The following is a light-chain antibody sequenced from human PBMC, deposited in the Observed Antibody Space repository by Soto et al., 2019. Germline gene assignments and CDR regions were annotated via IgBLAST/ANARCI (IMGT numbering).Light chain of an antibody. CDR1: QSVSSY. CDR2: ESY. Sequence: EVVMTQSPATLSLSPGERATLSCRASQSVSSYLVWYQQKPGQAPRLLIYESYTSATGIPVRFSGSVSVTEFNLTISNSQSENFSLYFCQQCNNWRYTFGHGTKLEIK. V-gene: IGKV3-15*01. CDR3: QQCNNWRYT. J-gene: IGKJ2*01.